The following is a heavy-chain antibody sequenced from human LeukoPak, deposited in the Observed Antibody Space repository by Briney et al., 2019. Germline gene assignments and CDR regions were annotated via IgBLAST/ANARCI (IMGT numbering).Heavy chain of an antibody. CDR2: INHSGST. Sequence: SETLSLTCAVYGVSFSGYYWSWIRQPPGKGLEWIGEINHSGSTNYNPSLESRVTISVDKSKNQFSLKLSSVTAADTAVYYCARMHYYDSSGYSFDYWGQGTLVTVSS. V-gene: IGHV4-34*01. CDR3: ARMHYYDSSGYSFDY. J-gene: IGHJ4*02. CDR1: GVSFSGYY. D-gene: IGHD3-22*01.